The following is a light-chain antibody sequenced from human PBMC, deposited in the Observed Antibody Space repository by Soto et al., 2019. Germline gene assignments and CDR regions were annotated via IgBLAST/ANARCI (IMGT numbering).Light chain of an antibody. CDR1: QSVTSNY. Sequence: EIVMTQSPATLSLSPGDRATLSCRAGQSVTSNYLSWYRQKPGQAPRLLIYGASTRATGIPARFSGSGSGTDFILTISSLQPEDFAVYYCQQDYNLPITFGQGTRLEIK. CDR3: QQDYNLPIT. CDR2: GAS. J-gene: IGKJ5*01. V-gene: IGKV3D-7*01.